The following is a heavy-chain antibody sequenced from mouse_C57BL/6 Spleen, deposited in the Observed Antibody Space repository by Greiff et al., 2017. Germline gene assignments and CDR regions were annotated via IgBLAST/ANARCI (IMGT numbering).Heavy chain of an antibody. D-gene: IGHD2-1*01. CDR3: ALNYYGNYNYAMDY. V-gene: IGHV14-3*01. CDR1: GFNIKNTY. CDR2: IDPANGNT. Sequence: VQLKESVAELVRPGASVKLSCTASGFNIKNTYMHWVKQRPEQGLEWIGRIDPANGNTKYAPKFQGKATITADTSSNTTFLQLSSLTSGDTAREYCALNYYGNYNYAMDYWGQGTSVTVSS. J-gene: IGHJ4*01.